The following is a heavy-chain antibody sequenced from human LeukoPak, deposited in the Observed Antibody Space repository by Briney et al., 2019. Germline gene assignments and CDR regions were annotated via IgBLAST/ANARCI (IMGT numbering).Heavy chain of an antibody. CDR3: ARVSGYSSSWYEYFQH. CDR1: GGSFSGYY. V-gene: IGHV4-34*01. CDR2: INHSGST. J-gene: IGHJ1*01. Sequence: SETLSLTCAVYGGSFSGYYWSWIREPPGKGLEWIGEINHSGSTNYNPSLKSRVTISVDTSKNQFSLKLSSVTAADTAVYYCARVSGYSSSWYEYFQHWGQGTLVTVSS. D-gene: IGHD6-13*01.